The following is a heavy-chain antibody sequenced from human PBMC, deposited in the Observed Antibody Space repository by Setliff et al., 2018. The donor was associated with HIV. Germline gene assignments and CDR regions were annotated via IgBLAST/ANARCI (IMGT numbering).Heavy chain of an antibody. CDR1: GGSISSSSYY. J-gene: IGHJ3*01. V-gene: IGHV4-39*01. Sequence: PSETLSLTCTVSGGSISSSSYYWGWIRQPPGKGLEWIGSIYYSGSTYYNPSLKSRVTISVDTSKNQFSLKLSSVTAADTAVYHCARTGYAFDLWGPGTMVTVSS. CDR3: ARTGYAFDL. CDR2: IYYSGST.